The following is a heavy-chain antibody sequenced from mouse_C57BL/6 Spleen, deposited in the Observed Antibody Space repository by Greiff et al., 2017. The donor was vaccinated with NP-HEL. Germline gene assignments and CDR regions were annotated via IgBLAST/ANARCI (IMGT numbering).Heavy chain of an antibody. CDR2: IDPSDSYT. Sequence: QVQLQQPGAELVKPGASVKLSCKASGYTFTSYWMQWVKQRPGQGLEWIGEIDPSDSYTNYNQNFKGKATLTVDTSSSTAYMQLSSLTSEDSAVYYCARRVTTRYYAMDYWGQGTSVTVSS. V-gene: IGHV1-50*01. D-gene: IGHD2-3*01. CDR3: ARRVTTRYYAMDY. J-gene: IGHJ4*01. CDR1: GYTFTSYW.